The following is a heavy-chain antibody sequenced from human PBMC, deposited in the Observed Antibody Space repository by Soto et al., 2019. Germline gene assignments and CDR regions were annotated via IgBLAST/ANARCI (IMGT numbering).Heavy chain of an antibody. V-gene: IGHV4-59*01. D-gene: IGHD5-18*01. CDR1: GGSIRSYY. CDR2: FYHSGNS. Sequence: QVQLQQSGPGLVKPSETLSLTCSVSGGSIRSYYWSWSRQSPEKGLEGIGDFYHSGNSNHNPSLKSRATISVDTAKNQLFLSLRSVTAADTAVYFCARISSVDPYGYVNGGLDVWGQGTTVTVSS. CDR3: ARISSVDPYGYVNGGLDV. J-gene: IGHJ6*01.